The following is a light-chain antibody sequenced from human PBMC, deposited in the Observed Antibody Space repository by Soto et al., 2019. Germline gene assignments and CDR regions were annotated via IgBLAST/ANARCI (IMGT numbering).Light chain of an antibody. CDR3: QQRSNWPSIT. CDR2: DAS. J-gene: IGKJ5*01. V-gene: IGKV3-11*01. Sequence: IMLTQSPATLSLSPGERATLSCRASQSVSSYLAWYQQKPGQAPRLLIYDASNRATGIPARFSGSGSGTDFTLTISSLEPEDFAVYYCQQRSNWPSITFGQGTRLEIK. CDR1: QSVSSY.